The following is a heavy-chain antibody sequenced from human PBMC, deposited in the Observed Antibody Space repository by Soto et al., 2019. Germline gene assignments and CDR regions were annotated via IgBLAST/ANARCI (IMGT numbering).Heavy chain of an antibody. CDR2: IIPMFAAT. J-gene: IGHJ4*02. CDR3: ARGGIVAVPAALSSYDDYTNYRFDS. D-gene: IGHD2-15*01. Sequence: QVQLAQSGAEVRKPGSSVKVSCRASGGSFSDFAFSWVRQAPGPGLEWMGGIIPMFAATKYAERFQGRVTITEAASTRTVYRALSSLTSADSAVYYCARGGIVAVPAALSSYDDYTNYRFDSWGQGTLVSVSS. CDR1: GGSFSDFA. V-gene: IGHV1-69*01.